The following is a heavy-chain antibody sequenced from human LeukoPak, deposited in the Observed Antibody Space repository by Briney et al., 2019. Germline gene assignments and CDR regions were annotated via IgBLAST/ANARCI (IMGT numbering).Heavy chain of an antibody. J-gene: IGHJ6*03. CDR2: IYTSGST. Sequence: PSETLSLTCTVSGGSISSYYWSWIRQPAGKGLEWIGRIYTSGSTNYNPSLKSRVTMSVDTSKNQFSLKLSSVTAADTAVYYCAREGAPSSGWLFYYYYMDVWGKGTTVTVSS. CDR3: AREGAPSSGWLFYYYYMDV. CDR1: GGSISSYY. D-gene: IGHD6-19*01. V-gene: IGHV4-4*07.